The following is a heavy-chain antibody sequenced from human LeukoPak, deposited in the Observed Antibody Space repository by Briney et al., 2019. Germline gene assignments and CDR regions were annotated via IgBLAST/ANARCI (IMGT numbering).Heavy chain of an antibody. CDR1: GFTFSTSW. CDR2: IRPDGSDK. CDR3: ARDRGWRQYDY. V-gene: IGHV3-7*04. D-gene: IGHD5-24*01. Sequence: PGGSLRLSCEGSGFTFSTSWMDWVRQAPVKGLQWVANIRPDGSDKYYAESVRGRFTISRDNAKNSLYLEMNSLTADDTAVYYCARDRGWRQYDYWGQGTLVTVSS. J-gene: IGHJ4*02.